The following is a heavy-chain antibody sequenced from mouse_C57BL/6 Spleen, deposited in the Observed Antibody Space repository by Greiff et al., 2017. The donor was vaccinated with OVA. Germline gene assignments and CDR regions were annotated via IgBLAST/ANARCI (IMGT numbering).Heavy chain of an antibody. Sequence: EVKVVESGGGLVKPGGSLKLSCAASGFTFSDYGMHWVRQAPEKGLEWVAYISSGSSTIYYADTVKGRFTISRDNAKNTLFLQMTSLRSEDTAMYYCARGDYYGSSLRAMDYWGQGTSVTVSS. D-gene: IGHD1-1*01. CDR2: ISSGSSTI. J-gene: IGHJ4*01. V-gene: IGHV5-17*01. CDR3: ARGDYYGSSLRAMDY. CDR1: GFTFSDYG.